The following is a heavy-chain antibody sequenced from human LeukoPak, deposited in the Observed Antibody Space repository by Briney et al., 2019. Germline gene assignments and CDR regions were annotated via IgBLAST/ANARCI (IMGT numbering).Heavy chain of an antibody. CDR3: ATERFRYFDY. CDR2: ITRDAYAT. V-gene: IGHV3-43*01. J-gene: IGHJ4*02. Sequence: GGSLRLSCAASGFTFHDYTMHWVRQAPEKGLEWVSLITRDAYATYYADSVKGRFTISRDNSKNSLYLQMNSLITEDTALYYCATERFRYFDYWGQGTLVTVSS. CDR1: GFTFHDYT. D-gene: IGHD1-1*01.